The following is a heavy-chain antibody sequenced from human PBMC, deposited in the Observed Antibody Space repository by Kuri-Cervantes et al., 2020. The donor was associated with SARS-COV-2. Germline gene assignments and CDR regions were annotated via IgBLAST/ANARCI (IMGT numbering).Heavy chain of an antibody. CDR2: INPNSGGT. J-gene: IGHJ5*02. D-gene: IGHD3-3*01. Sequence: ASVKVSCKASGYTFTGYYIHWARQAPGERLEWMGWINPNSGGTKYAQKFEGWVTLTRDTSIATAYMEVSRLRSDDTAVYYCARGARITILGVLIGGRENPFFDPWGQGTQVTVSS. V-gene: IGHV1-2*04. CDR3: ARGARITILGVLIGGRENPFFDP. CDR1: GYTFTGYY.